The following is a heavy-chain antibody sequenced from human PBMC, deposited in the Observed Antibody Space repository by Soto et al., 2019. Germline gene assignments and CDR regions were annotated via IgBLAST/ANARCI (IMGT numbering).Heavy chain of an antibody. CDR1: GFTFSTYA. CDR3: AHPRGYGVFDAYDI. CDR2: LTPSGGET. V-gene: IGHV3-23*01. J-gene: IGHJ3*02. D-gene: IGHD4-17*01. Sequence: EAQLLESGGGLVQPGGSLRLSCVASGFTFSTYAMSWVRKAPGKGLEWVSALTPSGGETYYADSVKGRFTISRDNSMNALYLQMNSLRIEDTALYYCAHPRGYGVFDAYDIWGQGTMVTVSS.